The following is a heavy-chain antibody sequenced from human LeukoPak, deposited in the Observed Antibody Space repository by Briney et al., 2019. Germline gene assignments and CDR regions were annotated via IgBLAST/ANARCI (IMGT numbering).Heavy chain of an antibody. CDR3: ARHYYDSSGYIEYFGY. D-gene: IGHD3-22*01. J-gene: IGHJ4*02. Sequence: SETLSLTCTVSGGSISSYYWSWIRQPPGKGLEWIGYIYYSGSTNYNPSLKSRVTISVDTSKNQFSLKLSSVTAADTAVYYCARHYYDSSGYIEYFGYWGQGTLVTVSS. CDR1: GGSISSYY. V-gene: IGHV4-59*08. CDR2: IYYSGST.